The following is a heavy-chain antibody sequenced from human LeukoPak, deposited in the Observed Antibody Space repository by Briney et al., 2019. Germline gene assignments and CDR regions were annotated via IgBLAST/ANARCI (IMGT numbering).Heavy chain of an antibody. V-gene: IGHV3-7*05. J-gene: IGHJ4*02. CDR3: ARSRGLGPSYFDY. D-gene: IGHD3-16*01. Sequence: GGSLRLSCAASGFTFSSYWMSWVRQAPGKGLEWVANIKQDGSEKYYVDSVKGRFTISRDNAKNSLYLQMYSLRAEDTAVYYCARSRGLGPSYFDYWGQGTLVTVSS. CDR1: GFTFSSYW. CDR2: IKQDGSEK.